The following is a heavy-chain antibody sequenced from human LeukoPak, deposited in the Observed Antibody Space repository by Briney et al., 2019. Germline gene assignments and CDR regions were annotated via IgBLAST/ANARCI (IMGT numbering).Heavy chain of an antibody. CDR3: ARGTPDTAMGGDFDY. J-gene: IGHJ4*02. D-gene: IGHD5-18*01. V-gene: IGHV3-7*01. Sequence: PGGSLRLACAASGFTFSRDWMSWVRQAPGKGLEWVANIKQDGSEKYYVDSVTGRFTISRDNAKNSLYLQMNSLRAEDTAVYYCARGTPDTAMGGDFDYWGQGTLVTVSS. CDR2: IKQDGSEK. CDR1: GFTFSRDW.